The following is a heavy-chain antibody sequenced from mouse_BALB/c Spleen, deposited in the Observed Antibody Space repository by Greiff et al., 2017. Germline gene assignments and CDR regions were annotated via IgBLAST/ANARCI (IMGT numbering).Heavy chain of an antibody. D-gene: IGHD2-3*01. CDR2: IYPGSGST. CDR1: GYTFTDYV. CDR3: ARGLYDGYYPFAY. J-gene: IGHJ3*01. Sequence: VQLQQSGPELVKPGATVKMSCKASGYTFTDYVISWVKQRTGQGLEWIGEIYPGSGSTYYNEKFKGKATLTADKSSNTAYMQLSSLTSEDSAVYFCARGLYDGYYPFAYWGQGTLVTVSA. V-gene: IGHV1-81*01.